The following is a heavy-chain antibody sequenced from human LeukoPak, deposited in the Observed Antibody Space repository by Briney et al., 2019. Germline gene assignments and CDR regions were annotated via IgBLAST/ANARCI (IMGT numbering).Heavy chain of an antibody. V-gene: IGHV1-8*01. CDR2: MNPNSGNT. CDR3: ARACSSTSCYWRYYYYMDV. J-gene: IGHJ6*03. Sequence: ASVKVSCKASGYTFTSYDINWVRQATGQGLEWMGWMNPNSGNTGYAQKFQGRVTMTRNTSISTAYMELSSLRSEDTAVYYCARACSSTSCYWRYYYYMDVWGKGTTVAVSS. CDR1: GYTFTSYD. D-gene: IGHD2-2*01.